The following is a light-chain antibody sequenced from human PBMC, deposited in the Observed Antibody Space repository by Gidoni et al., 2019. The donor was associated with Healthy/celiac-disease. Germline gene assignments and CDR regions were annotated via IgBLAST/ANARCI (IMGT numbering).Light chain of an antibody. CDR3: MQGIHLRT. J-gene: IGKJ1*01. Sequence: LVMTQTPLSLSVTPGQPASISCKSSQSLRHSDGKTFVYLYLQQPGQSPQLLIYEVSSRFAVVPDMCSGSCSGTDFTLKISLVEADYVVVYYCMQGIHLRTFGQGTKVEI. CDR2: EVS. CDR1: QSLRHSDGKTF. V-gene: IGKV2-29*02.